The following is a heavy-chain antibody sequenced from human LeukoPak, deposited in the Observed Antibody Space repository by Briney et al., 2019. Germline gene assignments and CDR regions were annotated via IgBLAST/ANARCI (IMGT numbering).Heavy chain of an antibody. V-gene: IGHV3-15*01. CDR1: GFTFTNVW. D-gene: IGHD1-26*01. CDR3: TTDLRWKLLPTDY. J-gene: IGHJ4*02. CDR2: IKSKTDGETR. Sequence: PGGSLRLSCAASGFTFTNVWMSWVRQAPGKGLEWVGRIKSKTDGETRDYAAPVKGRFTISRDDSKNTLYLQMDSLTTEDTAFYYCTTDLRWKLLPTDYWGQGTQVTVSS.